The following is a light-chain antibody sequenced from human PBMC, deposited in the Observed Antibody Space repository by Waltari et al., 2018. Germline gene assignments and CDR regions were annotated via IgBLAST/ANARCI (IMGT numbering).Light chain of an antibody. V-gene: IGKV1-5*03. CDR2: KSS. CDR3: QHYDNYPVA. J-gene: IGKJ2*01. CDR1: QSISIW. Sequence: DIQMTQSPSTLSASVGDRVSLTCRASQSISIWLAWYQQRSGKAPKLLISKSSSLESGAPSRFSGSGSGTEFTLTISNLHPDDFATYYCQHYDNYPVAFGQGTKLEIK.